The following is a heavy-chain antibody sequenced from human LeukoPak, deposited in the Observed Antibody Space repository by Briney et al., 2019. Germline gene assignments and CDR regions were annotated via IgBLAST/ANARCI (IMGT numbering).Heavy chain of an antibody. Sequence: GESLKISCKGSGYSFTSYWIGWVRQMPGKGLEWMGIIYPGDSDTRYSPSFQGQVTISADKSISTAYLQWSSLKASDTAMYYCAILGASSGWFQHPKSNWFDPWGQGTLVTVSS. V-gene: IGHV5-51*01. CDR2: IYPGDSDT. CDR3: AILGASSGWFQHPKSNWFDP. D-gene: IGHD6-19*01. J-gene: IGHJ5*02. CDR1: GYSFTSYW.